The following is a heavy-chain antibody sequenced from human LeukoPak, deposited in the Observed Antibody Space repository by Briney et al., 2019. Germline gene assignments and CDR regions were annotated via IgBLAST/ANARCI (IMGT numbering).Heavy chain of an antibody. J-gene: IGHJ1*01. D-gene: IGHD2-2*01. CDR1: GLSFSNYA. Sequence: GGSLRLSCAASGLSFSNYAMYWVRQAPGKGLEWVSAIGGTGGNIFYTDSVKGRFTISRDNAKNSLYLQMNSLRAEDTAVYYCARGVRYCSSTSCYEHWGQGTLVTVSS. CDR2: IGGTGGNI. V-gene: IGHV3-21*01. CDR3: ARGVRYCSSTSCYEH.